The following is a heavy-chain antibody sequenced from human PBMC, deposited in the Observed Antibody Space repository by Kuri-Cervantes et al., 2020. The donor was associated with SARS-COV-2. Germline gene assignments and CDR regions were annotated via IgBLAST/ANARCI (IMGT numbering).Heavy chain of an antibody. J-gene: IGHJ5*02. CDR2: CDYSATS. V-gene: IGHV4-39*07. Sequence: SEPLSLTCTVSGESLGSGRHHWVWIRQPPGKGLEWVGSCDYSATSYYNPSLKSRVTISVDTSKNQFSLKLGSVTAADTAVYYCASAKSIAATPQSGVGWFDPWGQGTLVTVSS. D-gene: IGHD6-6*01. CDR1: GESLGSGRHH. CDR3: ASAKSIAATPQSGVGWFDP.